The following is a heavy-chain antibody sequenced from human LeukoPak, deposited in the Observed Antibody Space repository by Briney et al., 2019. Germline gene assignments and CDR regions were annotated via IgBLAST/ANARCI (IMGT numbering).Heavy chain of an antibody. J-gene: IGHJ4*02. Sequence: ASVKVSCKASGYTFTDYYMHWVRQAPGQGLEWMGWIDLKSDATNYAQKFQGRVTMTRDTSISTAYMELSRLRSDDTAVYYCAKKGDGYNFGLDYWGQGTLVTVSS. CDR2: IDLKSDAT. CDR1: GYTFTDYY. D-gene: IGHD5-24*01. V-gene: IGHV1-2*02. CDR3: AKKGDGYNFGLDY.